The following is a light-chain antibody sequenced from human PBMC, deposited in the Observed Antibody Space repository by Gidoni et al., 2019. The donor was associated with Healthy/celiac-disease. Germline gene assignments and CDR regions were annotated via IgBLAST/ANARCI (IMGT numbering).Light chain of an antibody. CDR3: QQYGSSPLT. CDR1: QSVSSSY. CDR2: GAS. J-gene: IGKJ1*01. Sequence: EIVLTQSPGTLSLSPGERATLSCRASQSVSSSYLAWYQQKPGQAPRLLIYGASSRATGIPDRFSGSWSGTDFTLTISRLEPEDFVVYYCQQYGSSPLTFGQGTKVEIK. V-gene: IGKV3-20*01.